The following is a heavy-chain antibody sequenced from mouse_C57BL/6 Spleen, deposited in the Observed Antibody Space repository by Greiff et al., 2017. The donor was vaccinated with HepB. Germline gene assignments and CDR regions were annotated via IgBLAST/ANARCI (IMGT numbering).Heavy chain of an antibody. CDR2: INPYNGGT. J-gene: IGHJ4*01. D-gene: IGHD2-1*01. Sequence: EVQLQQSGPVLVKPGASVKMSCKASGYTFTDYYMNWVKQSHGKSLEWIGVINPYNGGTSYNQKFKGKATLTVDKSSSTAYMELNSLTSEDSAVYYCARWELRGYYAMDYWGQGTSVTVSS. V-gene: IGHV1-19*01. CDR1: GYTFTDYY. CDR3: ARWELRGYYAMDY.